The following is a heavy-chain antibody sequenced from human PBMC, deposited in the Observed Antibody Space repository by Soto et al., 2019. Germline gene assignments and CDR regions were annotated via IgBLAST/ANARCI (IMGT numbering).Heavy chain of an antibody. D-gene: IGHD6-19*01. J-gene: IGHJ4*02. CDR1: GGSISGSY. CDR2: VYYTGST. Sequence: SETLSLTCIVSGGSISGSYWSWIRQSPGKGLEWLGYVYYTGSTNYSPSLRSRVSISVDTSKNEFSLRLSSVTAADTAVYFCARSVAVPGAHIDYWGQGTQVTV. CDR3: ARSVAVPGAHIDY. V-gene: IGHV4-59*01.